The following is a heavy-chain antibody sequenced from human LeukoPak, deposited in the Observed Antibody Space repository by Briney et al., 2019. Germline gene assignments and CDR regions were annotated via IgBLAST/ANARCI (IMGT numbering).Heavy chain of an antibody. Sequence: GASVKVSCKASGYTFTSYYMHWVRQAPGQGLEWMGLINPGGGSTTYSQNFQGRVTMTRDTSISTAYMELSRLRSDDTAVYYCARDDGSSWYGGYFDYWGQGTLVTVSS. V-gene: IGHV1-46*01. CDR2: INPGGGST. D-gene: IGHD6-13*01. J-gene: IGHJ4*02. CDR1: GYTFTSYY. CDR3: ARDDGSSWYGGYFDY.